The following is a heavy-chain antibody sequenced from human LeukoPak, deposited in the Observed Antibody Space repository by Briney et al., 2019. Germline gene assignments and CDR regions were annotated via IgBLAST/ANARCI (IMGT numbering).Heavy chain of an antibody. J-gene: IGHJ4*02. V-gene: IGHV3-23*01. D-gene: IGHD6-13*01. CDR1: GFTFSSYA. CDR2: ISGSGGST. Sequence: TGGSLRLSCAASGFTFSSYAMSWVRQAPGKGLEWVSAISGSGGSTYYADSVKGRFTISRDNAKNSLYLQMNSLRVEDTAVYYCARDGVAAGIYFDYWGQGTLVTVSS. CDR3: ARDGVAAGIYFDY.